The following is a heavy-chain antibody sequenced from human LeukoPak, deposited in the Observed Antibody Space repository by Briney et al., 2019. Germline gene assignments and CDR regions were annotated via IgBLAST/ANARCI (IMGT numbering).Heavy chain of an antibody. D-gene: IGHD6-19*01. CDR1: GGSISSRSYY. Sequence: PSETLSLTCTVSGGSISSRSYYWGWIRQPPGKGLERIGSIYYSESTYYNPSLKSRVTISVDTSKNQFSLKLSSVTAADTAVYYCASHSLHLAGTRRNAFDIWGQGTMVTVSS. CDR2: IYYSEST. V-gene: IGHV4-39*01. J-gene: IGHJ3*02. CDR3: ASHSLHLAGTRRNAFDI.